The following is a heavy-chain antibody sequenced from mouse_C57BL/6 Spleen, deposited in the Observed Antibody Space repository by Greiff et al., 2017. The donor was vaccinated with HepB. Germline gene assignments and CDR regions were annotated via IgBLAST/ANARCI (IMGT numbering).Heavy chain of an antibody. V-gene: IGHV6-3*01. CDR1: GFTFSNYW. Sequence: DVQLQESGGGLVQPGGSMKLSCVASGFTFSNYWMNWVRQSPEKGLEWVAQIRLKSDNYATHYAESVKGRFTISRDDSKSSVYLQMNNLRTEDTGIYYCTGGGTGWGQGTTLTVSS. CDR2: IRLKSDNYAT. D-gene: IGHD2-14*01. CDR3: TGGGTG. J-gene: IGHJ2*01.